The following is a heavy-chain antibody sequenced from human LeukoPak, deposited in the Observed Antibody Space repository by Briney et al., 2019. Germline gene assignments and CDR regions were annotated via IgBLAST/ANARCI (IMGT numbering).Heavy chain of an antibody. V-gene: IGHV1-2*06. CDR1: GYTFTGYY. D-gene: IGHD1-7*01. CDR3: ARGLDNWSYASGDY. J-gene: IGHJ4*02. CDR2: IDPNNGAT. Sequence: ASVKVSCKASGYTFTGYYMHWVRQAPGQGLDWMGRIDPNNGATNYAQKFQGRVTMTRDTSISTAYMELSRLRSDDTAVYYCARGLDNWSYASGDYWGQGTLVTVSS.